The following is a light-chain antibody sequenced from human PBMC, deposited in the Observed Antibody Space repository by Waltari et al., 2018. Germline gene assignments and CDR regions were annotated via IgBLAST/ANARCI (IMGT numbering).Light chain of an antibody. CDR2: GNT. CDR3: QSYDGSLSGSRV. V-gene: IGLV1-40*01. J-gene: IGLJ3*02. Sequence: QSVLTQPPSVSGAPGQRVTISCPGSSSNIGAGFDVHWYQQLPRPAPKLLIYGNTNRPSGVPDRFSGSKSGTSASLAITGLQAEDEADYYCQSYDGSLSGSRVFGGGTKVTVL. CDR1: SSNIGAGFD.